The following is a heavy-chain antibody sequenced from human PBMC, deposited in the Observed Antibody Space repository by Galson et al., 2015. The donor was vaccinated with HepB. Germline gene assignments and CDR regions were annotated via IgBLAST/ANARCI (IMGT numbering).Heavy chain of an antibody. D-gene: IGHD3-22*01. V-gene: IGHV1-2*04. CDR3: ARDRAYYYDSSQIQGYYYYGMDV. Sequence: SVKVSCKASGYTFTGYYMHWVRQAPGQGLEWMGWINPNSGGTNYAQKFQGWVTMTRDTSISTAYMELSRLRSDDTAVYYCARDRAYYYDSSQIQGYYYYGMDVWGQGTTVTVSS. CDR1: GYTFTGYY. CDR2: INPNSGGT. J-gene: IGHJ6*02.